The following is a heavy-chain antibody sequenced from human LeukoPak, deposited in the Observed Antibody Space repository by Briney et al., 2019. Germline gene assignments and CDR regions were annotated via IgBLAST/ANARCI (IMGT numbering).Heavy chain of an antibody. J-gene: IGHJ4*02. V-gene: IGHV5-51*01. CDR3: ARRVISSHSSSWYD. Sequence: GGSLKISCKGPGFIFTNYWIGWVRPVAGKGLAWMGIIYPGDSDTRYSPSFQGQVTISADKSISTAYLQWSSLKASDTAMYYCARRVISSHSSSWYDWGQGTLVTVSS. CDR2: IYPGDSDT. D-gene: IGHD6-13*01. CDR1: GFIFTNYW.